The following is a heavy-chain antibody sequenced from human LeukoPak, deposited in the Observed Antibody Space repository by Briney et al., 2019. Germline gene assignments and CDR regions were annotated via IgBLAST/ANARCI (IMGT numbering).Heavy chain of an antibody. D-gene: IGHD5-18*01. Sequence: GGSLRLSCTVSGFTVSSDSMSWVRQAPGKGLEWVSAISGSGGSTYYADSVKGRFTISRDNSKNTLYLQMNSLRAEDTAVYYCAKDLVDTAIPTVSFDYWGQGTLVTVSS. V-gene: IGHV3-23*01. CDR3: AKDLVDTAIPTVSFDY. J-gene: IGHJ4*02. CDR2: ISGSGGST. CDR1: GFTVSSDS.